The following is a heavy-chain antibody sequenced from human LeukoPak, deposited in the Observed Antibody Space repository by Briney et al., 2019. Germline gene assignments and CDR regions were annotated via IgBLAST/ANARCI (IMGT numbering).Heavy chain of an antibody. CDR2: TYYRSKWYY. Sequence: SQTLSLTCAISGDSVSSNSAAWNWIRRSPSRGLEWLGRTYYRSKWYYDVAVSVKSRMTINVDTSNNHFSLQLNSVTPEDTAIYYCTRDRGRLLDYWGQGTLVTVSS. CDR3: TRDRGRLLDY. D-gene: IGHD1-26*01. V-gene: IGHV6-1*01. CDR1: GDSVSSNSAA. J-gene: IGHJ4*02.